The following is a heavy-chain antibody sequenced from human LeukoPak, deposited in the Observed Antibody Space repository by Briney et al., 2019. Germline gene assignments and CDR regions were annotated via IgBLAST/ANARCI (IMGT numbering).Heavy chain of an antibody. CDR3: ARLGILGYDILTGYYIDWFDP. Sequence: SETLSLTCTVSGGSISSSSYYWGWIRQPPGKGLEWIGSIYYSGSTYYNPSLKSRVTISVDTSKNQFSLKLSSVTAADTAVYYCARLGILGYDILTGYYIDWFDPWGQGTLVTVSS. V-gene: IGHV4-39*01. CDR2: IYYSGST. CDR1: GGSISSSSYY. J-gene: IGHJ5*02. D-gene: IGHD3-9*01.